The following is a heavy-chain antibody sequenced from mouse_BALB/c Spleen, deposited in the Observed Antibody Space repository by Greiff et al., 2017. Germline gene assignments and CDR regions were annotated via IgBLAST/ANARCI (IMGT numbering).Heavy chain of an antibody. D-gene: IGHD2-14*01. J-gene: IGHJ4*01. V-gene: IGHV1-5*01. CDR2: IYPGNSDT. CDR1: GYTFTSYW. CDR3: TRDRSYAMDY. Sequence: EVQLQQSGTVLARPGASVKMSCKASGYTFTSYWMHWVKQRPGPGLEWIGAIYPGNSDTSYNQKFKGKAKLTAVTSTSTAYMELSSLTNEDSAVYYCTRDRSYAMDYWGQGTSVTVSS.